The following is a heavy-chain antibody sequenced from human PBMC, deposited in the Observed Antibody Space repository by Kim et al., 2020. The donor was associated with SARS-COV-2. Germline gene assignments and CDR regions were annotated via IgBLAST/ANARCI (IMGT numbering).Heavy chain of an antibody. J-gene: IGHJ6*03. Sequence: SETLSLTCTVSGGSISGYFWTWVRKPAGKGLEFIGRIYPSGSTNYNPSLKSRVTMSIDTSKSQFSLKLSSVTAADTAVFYCARVAAAIDYHYMDVWGKGT. CDR3: ARVAAAIDYHYMDV. CDR2: IYPSGST. V-gene: IGHV4-4*07. CDR1: GGSISGYF. D-gene: IGHD2-2*01.